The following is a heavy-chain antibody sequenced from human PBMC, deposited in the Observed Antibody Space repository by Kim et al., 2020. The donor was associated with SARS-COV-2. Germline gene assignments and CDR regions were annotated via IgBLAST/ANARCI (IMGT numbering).Heavy chain of an antibody. D-gene: IGHD6-13*01. CDR3: ARVPVGASSWYHFDS. CDR1: GINFSDYY. V-gene: IGHV3-11*05. Sequence: GGSLRLSCEASGINFSDYYMSWIRQAPGKGLEWVSYISSSGSYTKYADSLKGRFTISRDNAENSLYLEMNSLSADDTAVYYCARVPVGASSWYHFDSWGQGTLVTVSS. J-gene: IGHJ4*02. CDR2: ISSSGSYT.